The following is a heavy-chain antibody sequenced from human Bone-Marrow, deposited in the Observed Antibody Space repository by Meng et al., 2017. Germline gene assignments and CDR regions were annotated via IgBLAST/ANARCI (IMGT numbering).Heavy chain of an antibody. V-gene: IGHV1-46*03. J-gene: IGHJ6*02. D-gene: IGHD3/OR15-3a*01. CDR1: GYSFTAYY. Sequence: QVQLVQSGAEVNKPGASVRVSCTASGYSFTAYYVYWVRQAPGQGLEWMGFIKPSDGSTMYEQNFQDRVTMIRDTSASTVYLDLSSLRSEDTAVYYCGRGDSNYYYAMDVWGQGTTVTVSS. CDR3: GRGDSNYYYAMDV. CDR2: IKPSDGST.